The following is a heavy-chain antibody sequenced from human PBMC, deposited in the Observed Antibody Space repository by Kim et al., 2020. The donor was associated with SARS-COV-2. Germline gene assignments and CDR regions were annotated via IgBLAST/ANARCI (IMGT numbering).Heavy chain of an antibody. V-gene: IGHV3-73*01. CDR1: GFTFSGSA. CDR2: IRSKANSYAT. D-gene: IGHD3-16*02. J-gene: IGHJ4*02. Sequence: GGSLRLSCAASGFTFSGSAMHWVRQASGKGLEWVGRIRSKANSYATAYAASVKGRFTISRDDSKNTAYLQMNSPKTEDTAVYYCIAYDYVWGSYRRILFWGQGALVTVSS. CDR3: IAYDYVWGSYRRILF.